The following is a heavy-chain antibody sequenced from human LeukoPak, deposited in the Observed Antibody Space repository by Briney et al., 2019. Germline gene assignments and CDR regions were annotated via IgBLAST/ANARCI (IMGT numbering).Heavy chain of an antibody. CDR2: ISSSSSYI. D-gene: IGHD1-26*01. Sequence: PGGSLRLSCAASGFTFSSYSMNWVRQAPGKGLEWVSSISSSSSYIYYADSVKGRFTISRDNAKNSLYLQMNSLRAEDTAVYYCARDYEVVGASGGPDYWGQGTLVTVSS. CDR3: ARDYEVVGASGGPDY. J-gene: IGHJ4*02. CDR1: GFTFSSYS. V-gene: IGHV3-21*01.